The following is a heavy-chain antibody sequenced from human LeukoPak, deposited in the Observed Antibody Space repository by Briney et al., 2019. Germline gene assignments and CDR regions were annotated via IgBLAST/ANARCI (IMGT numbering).Heavy chain of an antibody. CDR1: GGSFSGYY. V-gene: IGHV4-34*01. D-gene: IGHD3-9*01. CDR2: INHSGST. J-gene: IGHJ4*02. Sequence: SETLSLTCAVYGGSFSGYYWSWIRQPPGKGLEWIGEINHSGSTNYNPSLKSRVTISVDTSKNQFSLKLSSVTAADTAVDYCARGAQLRYFDWSLYYFDYWGQGTLVTVSS. CDR3: ARGAQLRYFDWSLYYFDY.